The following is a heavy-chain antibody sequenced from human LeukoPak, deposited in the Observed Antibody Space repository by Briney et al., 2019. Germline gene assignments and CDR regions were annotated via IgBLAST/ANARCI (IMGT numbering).Heavy chain of an antibody. V-gene: IGHV1-2*02. J-gene: IGHJ4*02. D-gene: IGHD5-18*01. CDR3: ARSLDTAMAH. Sequence: ASVNVSFKASGYTFIGFYMHGVRQAPGQGLEWMGWINPRSGDTNYTQKFQGRVTMTRDTSISTAYMELSSLTSDDTAVYYCARSLDTAMAHWGQGTLVTVSS. CDR2: INPRSGDT. CDR1: GYTFIGFY.